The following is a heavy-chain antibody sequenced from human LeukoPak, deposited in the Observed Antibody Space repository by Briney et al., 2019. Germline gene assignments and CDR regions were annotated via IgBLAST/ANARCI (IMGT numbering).Heavy chain of an antibody. CDR3: ARGEAGTFDY. J-gene: IGHJ4*02. V-gene: IGHV3-23*01. Sequence: GGSLRLSCAASGFTFSSYSMNWVRQAPGKGLEWVSAITNSGGSAYYADSVKGRFTISRDNSKNTLYLQMNSLRAEDTAVYYCARGEAGTFDYWGQGTLVTVSS. CDR1: GFTFSSYS. CDR2: ITNSGGSA. D-gene: IGHD6-19*01.